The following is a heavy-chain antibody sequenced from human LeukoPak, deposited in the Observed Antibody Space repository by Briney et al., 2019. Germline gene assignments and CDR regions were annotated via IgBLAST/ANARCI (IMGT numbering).Heavy chain of an antibody. Sequence: SETLSLTCTVSGGSISSGSYYWSWIRQPAGKGLEWIGRIYTSGSTNYHPSLKSRVTISVDTSKNQFSLKLSSVTAADTAVYYCAREGYYYDSSGYYSADAFDIWGQGTMVTVSS. D-gene: IGHD3-22*01. CDR3: AREGYYYDSSGYYSADAFDI. CDR1: GGSISSGSYY. CDR2: IYTSGST. V-gene: IGHV4-61*02. J-gene: IGHJ3*02.